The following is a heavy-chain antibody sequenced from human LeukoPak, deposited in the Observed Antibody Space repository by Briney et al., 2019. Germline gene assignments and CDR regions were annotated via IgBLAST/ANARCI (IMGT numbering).Heavy chain of an antibody. D-gene: IGHD4-23*01. CDR2: IIPILGIA. CDR1: GGTFSSYA. V-gene: IGHV1-69*04. Sequence: GASVKVSCKASGGTFSSYAISWVRQAPGQGLEWMGRIIPILGIANYAQKFQGRATITADKSTSTAYMELSSLRSEDTAVYYCASSAVVIGLRGMDVWGQGTTVTVSS. CDR3: ASSAVVIGLRGMDV. J-gene: IGHJ6*02.